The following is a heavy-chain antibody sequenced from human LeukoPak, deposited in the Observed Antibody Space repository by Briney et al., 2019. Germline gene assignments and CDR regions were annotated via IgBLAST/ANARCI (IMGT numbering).Heavy chain of an antibody. D-gene: IGHD3-3*01. CDR3: AKGNDFWSGTVGWFDP. Sequence: GGSLRLSCAASGFTFSSYSMNWVRQAPGKGLEWVSYISGSSGSAIHYADSVKGRFTISRDNAKNSLYLQMNSLRAEDTAVYYCAKGNDFWSGTVGWFDPWGQGTLVTVSS. CDR2: ISGSSGSAI. J-gene: IGHJ5*02. V-gene: IGHV3-48*01. CDR1: GFTFSSYS.